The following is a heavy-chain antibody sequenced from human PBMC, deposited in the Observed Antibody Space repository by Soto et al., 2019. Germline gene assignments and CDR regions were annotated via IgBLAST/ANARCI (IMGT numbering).Heavy chain of an antibody. CDR2: ISYDGSNK. D-gene: IGHD2-15*01. V-gene: IGHV3-30-3*01. Sequence: QVQLVESGGGVVQPGRSLRLSCAASGFTFSSYAMHWVRQAPGKGLEWVAVISYDGSNKYYADSVKGRFTISRDNSKNTLYLQMNSLRAEDTAVYYCARDSSQVVARAYYYYYGMDVWGQGTTVTVSS. J-gene: IGHJ6*02. CDR3: ARDSSQVVARAYYYYYGMDV. CDR1: GFTFSSYA.